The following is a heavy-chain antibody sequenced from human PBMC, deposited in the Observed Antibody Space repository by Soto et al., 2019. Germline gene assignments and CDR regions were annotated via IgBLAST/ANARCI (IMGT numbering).Heavy chain of an antibody. Sequence: PSETLSLTCAVSGASISSGGYSWSWIRQHPGKGLEWIGYIYYSGSTYYNPSLKSRVTISVDTSKNQFSLKLTSVTAADTAVYYCARRLDPWGQGTLVTVSS. CDR2: IYYSGST. CDR1: GASISSGGYS. CDR3: ARRLDP. J-gene: IGHJ5*02. V-gene: IGHV4-31*11.